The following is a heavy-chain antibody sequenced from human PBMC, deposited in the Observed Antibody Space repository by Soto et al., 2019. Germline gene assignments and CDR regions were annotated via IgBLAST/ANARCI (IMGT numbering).Heavy chain of an antibody. CDR2: ISYDGSSK. D-gene: IGHD3-22*01. CDR3: AKSSLGYDSSGFQFWFFDL. CDR1: GCTCSPFG. Sequence: GGFLRLSCAASGCTCSPFGMRRVRQAPGKGLEWVAVISYDGSSKHYADSVKGRFTISRDNSKNTLYLQMNSLRAEDTAVYYCAKSSLGYDSSGFQFWFFDLWGRGTLVTVSS. V-gene: IGHV3-30*18. J-gene: IGHJ2*01.